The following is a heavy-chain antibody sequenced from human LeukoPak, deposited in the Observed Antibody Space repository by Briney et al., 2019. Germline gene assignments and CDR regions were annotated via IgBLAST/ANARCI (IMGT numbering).Heavy chain of an antibody. Sequence: GGSLRLSCAASGSTFSSHGMHWVRQAPGKGLEWVAFIRYDESSKYYADSVKGRFTISRDNSKNTLYLQMNSLRAEDTAVYYCAKDLIAATPHAFDIWGQGTMVTVSS. CDR1: GSTFSSHG. J-gene: IGHJ3*02. CDR3: AKDLIAATPHAFDI. D-gene: IGHD6-13*01. CDR2: IRYDESSK. V-gene: IGHV3-30*02.